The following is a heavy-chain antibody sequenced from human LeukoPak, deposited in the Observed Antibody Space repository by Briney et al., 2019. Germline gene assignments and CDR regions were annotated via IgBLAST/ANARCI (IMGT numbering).Heavy chain of an antibody. CDR3: ARDGIVVVPAANPSYFDY. CDR2: ISSSGSTI. D-gene: IGHD2-2*01. CDR1: GFTFSSYE. V-gene: IGHV3-48*03. Sequence: PGGSLRLSCAASGFTFSSYEMNWVRQAPGKGLEWVSYISSSGSTIYYADSVKGRFTISRDNAKNSLYLQMNSLRAEDTAVYYCARDGIVVVPAANPSYFDYWGQGTLVTVSS. J-gene: IGHJ4*02.